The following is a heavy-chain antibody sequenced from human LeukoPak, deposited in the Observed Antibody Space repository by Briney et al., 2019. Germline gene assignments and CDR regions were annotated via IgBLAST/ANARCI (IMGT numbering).Heavy chain of an antibody. CDR3: AKIAGSGLVFDY. D-gene: IGHD6-19*01. J-gene: IGHJ4*02. CDR2: ISSNGGST. Sequence: PGGSLRLSCAASGFTFSNYAMTWVRQAPGKGLEWVSAISSNGGSTHYADSVKGRFTVSRDNSKNTLYLQVNSLRAEDTAVFYCAKIAGSGLVFDYWGQGARVTVSS. CDR1: GFTFSNYA. V-gene: IGHV3-23*01.